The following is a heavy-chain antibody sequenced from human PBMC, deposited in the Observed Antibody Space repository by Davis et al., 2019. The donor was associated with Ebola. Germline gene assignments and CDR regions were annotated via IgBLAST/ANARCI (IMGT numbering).Heavy chain of an antibody. CDR2: ISYDGSNK. CDR3: AKDRFARAYNWNYFDY. CDR1: GFTFSSYA. J-gene: IGHJ4*02. V-gene: IGHV3-30-3*01. D-gene: IGHD1-20*01. Sequence: GGSLRLSCAASGFTFSSYAMHWVRQAPGKGLEWVAVISYDGSNKYYADSVKGRFTISRDNSKNTLYLQMNSLRAEDTAVYYCAKDRFARAYNWNYFDYWGQGTLVTVSS.